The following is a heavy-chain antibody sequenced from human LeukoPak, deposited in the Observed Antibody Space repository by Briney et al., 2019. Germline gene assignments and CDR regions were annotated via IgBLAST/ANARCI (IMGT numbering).Heavy chain of an antibody. CDR2: ILAYNGNT. CDR1: GYTFTNYG. J-gene: IGHJ4*03. CDR3: ARDPCANGVCYFDF. Sequence: ASLKVSCKPSGYTFTNYGISWVRHAPGRGLEWVGWILAYNGNTNYAQTLQGRVTMTTDTSTSTAYMELRSLRSDDTAVYYCARDPCANGVCYFDFWGQGTLVTVSS. D-gene: IGHD2-8*01. V-gene: IGHV1-18*01.